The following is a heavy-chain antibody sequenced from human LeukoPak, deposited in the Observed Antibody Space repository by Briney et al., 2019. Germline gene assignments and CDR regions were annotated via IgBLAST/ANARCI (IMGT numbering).Heavy chain of an antibody. CDR1: GFTFSGYA. J-gene: IGHJ4*02. CDR2: ISASGGSS. D-gene: IGHD2-15*01. CDR3: AKALGGSLYSLDY. Sequence: GGSLRLSCAASGFTFSGYAVSWVRQAPGKGLEWVSTISASGGSSYYADSVKGRFTISRDNSKNTLYLQMNSLRAEDTAVYYCAKALGGSLYSLDYWGQGTLVTVSS. V-gene: IGHV3-23*01.